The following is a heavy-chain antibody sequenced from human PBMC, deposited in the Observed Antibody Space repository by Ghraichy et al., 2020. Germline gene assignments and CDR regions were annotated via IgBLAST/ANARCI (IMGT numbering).Heavy chain of an antibody. Sequence: GGSLRLSCTASGFTFGDYAMSWFRQAPGKGLEWVGFIRSKVYGGTTEYAASVKGRFTISRDDSKSIAYLQMNSLKSEDTAVYYCTRRGYCSSTSCRLWSYYMDVWGKGTTVTVSS. V-gene: IGHV3-49*03. CDR1: GFTFGDYA. D-gene: IGHD2-2*01. CDR2: IRSKVYGGTT. J-gene: IGHJ6*03. CDR3: TRRGYCSSTSCRLWSYYMDV.